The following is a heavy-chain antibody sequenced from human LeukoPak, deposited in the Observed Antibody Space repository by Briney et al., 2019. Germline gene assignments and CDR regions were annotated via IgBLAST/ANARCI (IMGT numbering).Heavy chain of an antibody. V-gene: IGHV4-59*08. CDR1: GGSISSYY. CDR2: INYSGNT. CDR3: ARHGTSSFYYYAMDV. J-gene: IGHJ6*02. D-gene: IGHD1-1*01. Sequence: PSETLSLTCTVSGGSISSYYWSWIRQSPGKGLEWIGYINYSGNTNYNPSLKSRVTISVDTSKNQFSLKLSSVTAADTAVYYCARHGTSSFYYYAMDVWGQGTTVTVSS.